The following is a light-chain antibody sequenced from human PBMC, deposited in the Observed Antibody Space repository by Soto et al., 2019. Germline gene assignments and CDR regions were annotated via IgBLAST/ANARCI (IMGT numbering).Light chain of an antibody. CDR1: QSVSGY. CDR2: DAS. Sequence: EIVLTQSPDTLSLSPGERATLSCRASQSVSGYLGWYQQKPGQAPRLLIYDASNRAYGVPARFRGSGSGTNFTLPIPSLEPDDFAGYYCQQRSNWPYLTFGGGTRV. CDR3: QQRSNWPYLT. J-gene: IGKJ4*01. V-gene: IGKV3-11*01.